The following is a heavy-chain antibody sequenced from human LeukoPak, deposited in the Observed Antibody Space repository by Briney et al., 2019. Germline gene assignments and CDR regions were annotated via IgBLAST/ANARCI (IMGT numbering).Heavy chain of an antibody. J-gene: IGHJ4*02. Sequence: GASLRLSCAASGFTFSSYAMSWVRQAPGKGLEWVSAISGSGGSTYYADSVKGRFTISRDNSKNTLYLQMNSLRAEDTAVYYCAKPYYYDSSGFHFDYWGQGTLVTASS. CDR1: GFTFSSYA. D-gene: IGHD3-22*01. V-gene: IGHV3-23*01. CDR2: ISGSGGST. CDR3: AKPYYYDSSGFHFDY.